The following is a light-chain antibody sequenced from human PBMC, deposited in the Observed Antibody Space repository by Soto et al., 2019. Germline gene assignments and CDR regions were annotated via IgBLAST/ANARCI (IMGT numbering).Light chain of an antibody. Sequence: DVQMTQSPSSLSASVGDRVTITCRASQGIAPYLAWFQQKPGKVPTLLIYAASTLQSGVPSRFSGSGSGTDFTLTISSLQPEDVATYYCQQYNSAPLTFGGGTKVEIK. J-gene: IGKJ4*01. CDR2: AAS. CDR3: QQYNSAPLT. CDR1: QGIAPY. V-gene: IGKV1-27*01.